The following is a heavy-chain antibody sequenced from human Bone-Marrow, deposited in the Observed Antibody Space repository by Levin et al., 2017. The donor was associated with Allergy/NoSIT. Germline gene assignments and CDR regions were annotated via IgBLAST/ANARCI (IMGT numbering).Heavy chain of an antibody. V-gene: IGHV3-74*01. D-gene: IGHD3-3*01. CDR3: ARYGRFELEGAFDF. Sequence: PGGSLRLSCAASGFTFKIYRMHWLRQVPGKGLVWVARVNSDDSTDYADFAKGRFTISRDNPKDTLHLQMTSLTADDTALYFCARYGRFELEGAFDFWGQGTMVTVSS. J-gene: IGHJ3*01. CDR2: VNSDDST. CDR1: GFTFKIYR.